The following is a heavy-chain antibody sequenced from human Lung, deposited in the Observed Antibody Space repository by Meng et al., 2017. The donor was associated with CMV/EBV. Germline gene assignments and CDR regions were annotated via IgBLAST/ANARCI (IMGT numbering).Heavy chain of an antibody. CDR2: IYYTGST. Sequence: SETLSLTCTVSGGSISSSNYFWGWIRQPPGKGLEWIGIIYYTGSTYYNPSLVSRVTISVDTSKNQFSLRLTSVTAADTAVYFCASLWFEYEDPVYYFDYWGQGTLVTVSS. CDR3: ASLWFEYEDPVYYFDY. D-gene: IGHD3-10*01. CDR1: GGSISSSNYF. J-gene: IGHJ4*02. V-gene: IGHV4-39*07.